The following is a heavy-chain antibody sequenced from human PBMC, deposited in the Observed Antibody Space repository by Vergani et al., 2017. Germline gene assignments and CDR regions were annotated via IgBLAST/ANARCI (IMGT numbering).Heavy chain of an antibody. J-gene: IGHJ4*02. D-gene: IGHD3-16*01. CDR3: ARMRLGGLDY. CDR2: ISGSSSYV. Sequence: EVQLVESGGGLVKPGGSLRLSCAASGCSFSSYSMNWVRQAPGKGLEWVASISGSSSYVFYRDSVEGRFTINRDNAKKSVYLQMNSLRAEDTAVYYCARMRLGGLDYGGQGTLVTVSS. CDR1: GCSFSSYS. V-gene: IGHV3-21*01.